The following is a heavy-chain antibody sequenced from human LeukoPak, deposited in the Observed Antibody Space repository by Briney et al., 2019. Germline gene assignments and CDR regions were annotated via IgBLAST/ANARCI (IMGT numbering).Heavy chain of an antibody. V-gene: IGHV3-15*01. CDR1: GFTFSNAW. Sequence: TGGSLRLSCAASGFTFSNAWMSWVRQAPGKGLEWVGRIKSKTDGGTTDYAAPVKGRFTISRDDSKSTLYLQMNSLKTEDTAVYYCTTGLARDVVPAAPFDYWGQGTLVTVSS. CDR3: TTGLARDVVPAAPFDY. J-gene: IGHJ4*02. CDR2: IKSKTDGGTT. D-gene: IGHD2-2*01.